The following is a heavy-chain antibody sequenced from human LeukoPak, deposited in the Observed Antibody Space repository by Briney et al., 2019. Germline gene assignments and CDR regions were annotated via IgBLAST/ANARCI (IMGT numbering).Heavy chain of an antibody. Sequence: GRSLRLSCAASEFTLSSHSITWVRHAPRKGLEWGSVISGSGGTTYYADSVRGRFTISRDNSKNTLYLKMNTLRAADTAVYYCAAEPTYCSGGCYSLSDYWGQGTLVTVSS. CDR2: ISGSGGTT. CDR3: AAEPTYCSGGCYSLSDY. D-gene: IGHD2-21*02. V-gene: IGHV3-23*01. J-gene: IGHJ4*02. CDR1: EFTLSSHS.